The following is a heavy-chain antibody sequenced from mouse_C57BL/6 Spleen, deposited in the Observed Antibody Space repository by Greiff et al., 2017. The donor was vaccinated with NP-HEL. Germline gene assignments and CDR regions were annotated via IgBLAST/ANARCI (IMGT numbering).Heavy chain of an antibody. D-gene: IGHD1-1*01. V-gene: IGHV10-1*01. Sequence: EVKLMESGGGLVQPKGSLKLSCAASGFSFNTYAMNWVRQAPGKGLEWVARISSKSNNYATYYADSVKDRFTISRDDSESMLYLQMNNLKTEDTAMYYCVRHEDYYGSSWYFDVRGTGTTVTVSS. J-gene: IGHJ1*03. CDR3: VRHEDYYGSSWYFDV. CDR1: GFSFNTYA. CDR2: ISSKSNNYAT.